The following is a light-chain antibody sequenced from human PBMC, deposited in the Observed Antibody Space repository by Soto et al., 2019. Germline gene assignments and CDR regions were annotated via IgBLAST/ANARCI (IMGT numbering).Light chain of an antibody. CDR3: QQRSNWPLT. Sequence: EIVLTQSPATLSLSPGERATLSCRASQSVDNYLVWYQQKPGQPPRLLIYDTSNRATGIPARFSGSGSGTDFTLTISSLEPEDCAVYYCQQRSNWPLTFGGGTKVEIK. J-gene: IGKJ4*01. CDR1: QSVDNY. V-gene: IGKV3-11*01. CDR2: DTS.